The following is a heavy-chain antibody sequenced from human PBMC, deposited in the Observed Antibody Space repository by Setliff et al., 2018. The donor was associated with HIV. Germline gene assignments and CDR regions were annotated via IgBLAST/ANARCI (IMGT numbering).Heavy chain of an antibody. V-gene: IGHV5-51*01. J-gene: IGHJ3*02. CDR2: IYPGDSDS. CDR1: PYSFTNYC. Sequence: GESLKISCEGSPYSFTNYCIAWVRQLPEKGLEWMGIIYPGDSDSRYSPSFQGQVTISADKSIRTAYVHWSSLKASDTAMYYCARVIGVYEAFDIWGQGTMVTVSS. D-gene: IGHD6-13*01. CDR3: ARVIGVYEAFDI.